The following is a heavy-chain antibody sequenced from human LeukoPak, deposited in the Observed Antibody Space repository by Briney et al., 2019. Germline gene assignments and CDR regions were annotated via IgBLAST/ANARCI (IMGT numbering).Heavy chain of an antibody. D-gene: IGHD4-17*01. Sequence: GGSLRLSCAASGFTFSSYAMSWVRQAPGKGLEWVSAISGSGGSTYYADSVKGRFTISRDNSKNTLYLQMNSLRAEDTAVYYCARDHNYGDYAYWGQGTLVTVSS. J-gene: IGHJ4*02. V-gene: IGHV3-23*01. CDR2: ISGSGGST. CDR3: ARDHNYGDYAY. CDR1: GFTFSSYA.